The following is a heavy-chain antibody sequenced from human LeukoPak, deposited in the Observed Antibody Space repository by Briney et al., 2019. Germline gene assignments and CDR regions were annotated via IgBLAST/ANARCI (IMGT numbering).Heavy chain of an antibody. CDR3: ARYSGYPTYYFDY. Sequence: PSETLSLTCAVYGGSFSGYYWSWTRQPPGKGLEWIGEINHSGSTNYNPSLKSRVTISVDTSKNQFSLKLSSVTAADTAVYYCARYSGYPTYYFDYWGQGTLVTVSS. J-gene: IGHJ4*02. V-gene: IGHV4-34*01. CDR1: GGSFSGYY. D-gene: IGHD5-12*01. CDR2: INHSGST.